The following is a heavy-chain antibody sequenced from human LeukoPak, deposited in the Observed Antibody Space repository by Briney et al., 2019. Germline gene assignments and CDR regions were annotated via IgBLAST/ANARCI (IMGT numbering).Heavy chain of an antibody. V-gene: IGHV3-30-3*01. D-gene: IGHD3-3*01. CDR3: AKDRAFGIFGVVIDAFDI. CDR2: ISYDGSNK. Sequence: TGGSLRLSCAASGFTFSSYAMHWVRQAPGKGLEWVAVISYDGSNKYYADSVKGRFTISRDNSKNTLYLQMNSLRAEDTAVYYCAKDRAFGIFGVVIDAFDIWGQGTMVTVSS. J-gene: IGHJ3*02. CDR1: GFTFSSYA.